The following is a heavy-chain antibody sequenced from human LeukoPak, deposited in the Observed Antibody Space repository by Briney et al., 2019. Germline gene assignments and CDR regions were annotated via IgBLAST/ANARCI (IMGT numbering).Heavy chain of an antibody. D-gene: IGHD4/OR15-4a*01. J-gene: IGHJ4*02. CDR3: ARRAGAYSHPYDY. CDR2: IYSDNT. Sequence: GGSLRLSCTVSGFTVSSNSMSWVRQAPGKGLEWVSFIYSDNTHYSDSVKGRFTISRDNSKNTLYLQMNSLRAEDTAVYYRARRAGAYSHPYDYWGQGILVTVSS. V-gene: IGHV3-53*01. CDR1: GFTVSSNS.